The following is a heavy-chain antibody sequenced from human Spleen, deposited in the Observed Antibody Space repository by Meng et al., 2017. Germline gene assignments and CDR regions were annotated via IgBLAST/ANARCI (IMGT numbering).Heavy chain of an antibody. CDR2: IVPDGGIT. Sequence: EVQVVESGGGLVQPGGSMGLSCGASGFNFGDYIMHWVRQSPGRGLEWISRIVPDGGITTYADSVKGRFTVSRDNAKNTLYLQMNSLRADDTAVYYCARDLGWVLFDYWGQGALVTVSS. V-gene: IGHV3-74*01. CDR1: GFNFGDYI. CDR3: ARDLGWVLFDY. J-gene: IGHJ4*02. D-gene: IGHD3-3*01.